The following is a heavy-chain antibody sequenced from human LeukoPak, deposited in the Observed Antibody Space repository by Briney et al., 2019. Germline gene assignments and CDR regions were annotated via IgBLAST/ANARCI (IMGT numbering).Heavy chain of an antibody. CDR3: ARNFWIQLWSWDYYYGMDV. V-gene: IGHV3-30-3*01. CDR1: GFTFSSYA. CDR2: ISYDGSNK. Sequence: GGSLRLSCAASGFTFSSYAMHWVRQAPGKGLEWVAVISYDGSNKYYADSVKGRFTISRDNSKNTLYLQMNSLRAEDTAVYYCARNFWIQLWSWDYYYGMDVWGQGTTVTVSS. J-gene: IGHJ6*02. D-gene: IGHD5-18*01.